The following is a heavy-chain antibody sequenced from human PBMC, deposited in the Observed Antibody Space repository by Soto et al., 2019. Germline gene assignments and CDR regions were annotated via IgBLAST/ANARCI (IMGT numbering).Heavy chain of an antibody. CDR3: ARALAPTYGGNGGDV. CDR2: IYHTGST. J-gene: IGHJ3*01. CDR1: GGSINSFY. V-gene: IGHV4-59*01. Sequence: QVQLQESGPGLVKPSETLSLTCTVSGGSINSFYWSWIRQPPGKGLEWIGYIYHTGSTYYNPSLNSRVTISMDTSKTQFSLKLTSVTAADTAVYYCARALAPTYGGNGGDVWGQGTMVTVSS. D-gene: IGHD2-8*01.